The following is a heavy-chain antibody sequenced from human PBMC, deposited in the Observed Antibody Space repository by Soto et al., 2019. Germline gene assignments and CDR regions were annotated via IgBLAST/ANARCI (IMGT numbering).Heavy chain of an antibody. V-gene: IGHV1-69*13. D-gene: IGHD4-17*01. CDR1: GGTFISYA. Sequence: ASVKVSCKSSGGTFISYAISWVRQAPVQGLEWMGGIIPIFGTANYAQKFQGRVTITADESTSTAYMELSSLRSEDTAVYYCARELIEYGDGIYYYYYGMDVWGQGTTVTVSS. CDR2: IIPIFGTA. J-gene: IGHJ6*02. CDR3: ARELIEYGDGIYYYYYGMDV.